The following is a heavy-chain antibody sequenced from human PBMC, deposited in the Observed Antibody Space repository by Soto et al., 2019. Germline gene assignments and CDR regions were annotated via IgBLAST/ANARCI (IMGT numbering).Heavy chain of an antibody. CDR2: IYYSGST. Sequence: ETLSLTCTVSGGSISSYYWSWIRQPPGKGLEWIGYIYYSGSTNYNPSLKSRVTISVDTSKNQFSLKLSSVTAADTAVYYCGRDFLGSVSTLWGQGTSVPVSP. V-gene: IGHV4-59*01. J-gene: IGHJ4*02. CDR1: GGSISSYY. CDR3: GRDFLGSVSTL. D-gene: IGHD3-16*01.